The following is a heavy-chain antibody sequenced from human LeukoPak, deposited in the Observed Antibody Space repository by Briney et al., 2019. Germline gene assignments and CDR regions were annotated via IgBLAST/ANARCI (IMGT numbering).Heavy chain of an antibody. CDR3: AGAKPGIAVADAFDI. Sequence: GASVKVSCKASGYTFTGYYMHWVRQAPGQGLEWMGWINPNSGGTNYAQKFQGRVTMTRDTSVSTAYMELSRLRSDDTAVCYCAGAKPGIAVADAFDIWGQGTMVTVSS. V-gene: IGHV1-2*02. CDR2: INPNSGGT. CDR1: GYTFTGYY. D-gene: IGHD6-19*01. J-gene: IGHJ3*02.